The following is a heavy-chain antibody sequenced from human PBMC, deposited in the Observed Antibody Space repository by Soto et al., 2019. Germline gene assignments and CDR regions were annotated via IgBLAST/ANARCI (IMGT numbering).Heavy chain of an antibody. CDR1: GFTFSSYG. J-gene: IGHJ4*02. CDR2: LSYDGSNK. D-gene: IGHD3-10*01. V-gene: IGHV3-30*18. Sequence: QVQLVESGGGVVQPGMSLRLSFAASGFTFSSYGMHCVRQAPGKGLEWVAVLSYDGSNKYYADSVKGRFTISRDNSKNTVYLQMNSLRAEDTAVYYCAKDRSRFGELSLALFLFWGQGPLVTVSS. CDR3: AKDRSRFGELSLALFLF.